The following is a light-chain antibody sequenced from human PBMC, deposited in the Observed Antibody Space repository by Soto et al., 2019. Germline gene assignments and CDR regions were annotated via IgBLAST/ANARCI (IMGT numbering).Light chain of an antibody. CDR1: SSDVGAYNY. Sequence: QSVLTQPASVSGSPGQSITISCTGTSSDVGAYNYVSWYQQHPGKAPKLMIHEVSKRPSGVSNRFSGSKSGNTASLTISGLQAADEADYYCSSYTSSSTPYVFGTGTKLTVL. J-gene: IGLJ1*01. CDR3: SSYTSSSTPYV. V-gene: IGLV2-14*01. CDR2: EVS.